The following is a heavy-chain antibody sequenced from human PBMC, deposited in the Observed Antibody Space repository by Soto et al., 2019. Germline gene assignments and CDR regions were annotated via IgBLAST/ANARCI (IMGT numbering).Heavy chain of an antibody. J-gene: IGHJ6*02. CDR3: ARYPTTGTTGYYYGMDV. CDR2: KNPNSGNT. CDR1: GYTFTSYD. Sequence: GASVKVSCKASGYTFTSYDINWVRQATGQGLEWMGWKNPNSGNTGYAQKFQGRVTMTRNTSISTAYMELSSLRSEDTAVYYCARYPTTGTTGYYYGMDVWGQGTTVTVSS. V-gene: IGHV1-8*01. D-gene: IGHD1-1*01.